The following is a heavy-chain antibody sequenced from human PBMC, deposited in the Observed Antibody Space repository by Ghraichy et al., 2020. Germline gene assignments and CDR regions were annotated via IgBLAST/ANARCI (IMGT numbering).Heavy chain of an antibody. J-gene: IGHJ5*02. CDR3: AREIYYYDSSGYYPFDP. CDR1: GFTFSSYW. CDR2: INSDGSST. Sequence: ETLSLTCAASGFTFSSYWMHWVRQAPGKGLVWVSRINSDGSSTSYADSVKGRFTISRDNAKNTLYLQMNSLRAEDTAVYYCAREIYYYDSSGYYPFDPWGQGTLVTVSS. V-gene: IGHV3-74*01. D-gene: IGHD3-22*01.